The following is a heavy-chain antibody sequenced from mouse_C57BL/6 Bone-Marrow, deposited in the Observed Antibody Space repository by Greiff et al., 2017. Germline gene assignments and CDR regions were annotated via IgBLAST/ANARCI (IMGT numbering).Heavy chain of an antibody. V-gene: IGHV1-15*01. CDR2: IDPETGGT. Sequence: QVHVKQSGAELVRPGASVTLSCKASGYTFTDYEMHWVKQTPVHGLEWIGAIDPETGGTAYNQKFKGKAILTADKSSSTAYMELRSLTSEDSAVYYCTRLGSNYYWGQGNTLTVSS. D-gene: IGHD2-5*01. J-gene: IGHJ2*01. CDR3: TRLGSNYY. CDR1: GYTFTDYE.